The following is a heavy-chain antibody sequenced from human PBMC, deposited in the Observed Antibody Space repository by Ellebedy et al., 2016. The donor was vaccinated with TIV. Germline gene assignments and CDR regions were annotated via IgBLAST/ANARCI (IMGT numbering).Heavy chain of an antibody. J-gene: IGHJ4*02. CDR3: ARDSAIQYDH. CDR1: GFSFSYYN. V-gene: IGHV3-69-1*01. CDR2: ISSSGAI. Sequence: GESLKISCAASGFSFSYYNMNWVRQAPGKGLEWVSFISSSGAIFQADSVKGRFTISRDNAKNSLYLQMNSLRDEDTAVYFCARDSAIQYDHWGQGTLVIVSS. D-gene: IGHD5-18*01.